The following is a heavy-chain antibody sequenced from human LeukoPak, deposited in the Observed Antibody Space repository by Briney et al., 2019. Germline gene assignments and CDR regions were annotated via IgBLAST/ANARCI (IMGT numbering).Heavy chain of an antibody. J-gene: IGHJ4*02. D-gene: IGHD6-19*01. CDR2: ISSSSSYI. V-gene: IGHV3-21*01. Sequence: GGSLRPSCAASGFTFSSYSMNWVRQAPGKGLEWVSSISSSSSYIYYADSVKGRFTISRDNAKNSLYLQMNSLRAEDTAVYYCARDQQYSSGCPDYWGQGTLVTVSS. CDR1: GFTFSSYS. CDR3: ARDQQYSSGCPDY.